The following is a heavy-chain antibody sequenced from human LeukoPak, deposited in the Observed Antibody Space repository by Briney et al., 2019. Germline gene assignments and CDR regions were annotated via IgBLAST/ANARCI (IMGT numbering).Heavy chain of an antibody. Sequence: GGSLRLSCAASGFTFDDYGMSWIRQAPGKGLEWVSYISSSGSTMFYADSVKGRFTISRDNAKNSLYLQMNSLRAEDTAVYYCARGVPLTFDPWGQGTLVTVSS. CDR2: ISSSGSTM. CDR1: GFTFDDYG. V-gene: IGHV3-11*04. CDR3: ARGVPLTFDP. J-gene: IGHJ5*02.